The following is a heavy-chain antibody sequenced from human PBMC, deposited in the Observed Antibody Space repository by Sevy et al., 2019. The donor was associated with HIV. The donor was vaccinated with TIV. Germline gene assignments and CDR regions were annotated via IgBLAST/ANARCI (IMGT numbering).Heavy chain of an antibody. D-gene: IGHD2-8*01. CDR1: GFTFSDYA. V-gene: IGHV3-30*03. Sequence: GESLKISCTASGFTFSDYAMHWVRQAPGKGLEWLSYISYDERDIYYLDSVRGRFSVSRDISKRTLFLQMNDLRPEDTAVYYCGRRDVNHQYLMDYWGQGILVTVSS. CDR3: GRRDVNHQYLMDY. J-gene: IGHJ4*02. CDR2: ISYDERDI.